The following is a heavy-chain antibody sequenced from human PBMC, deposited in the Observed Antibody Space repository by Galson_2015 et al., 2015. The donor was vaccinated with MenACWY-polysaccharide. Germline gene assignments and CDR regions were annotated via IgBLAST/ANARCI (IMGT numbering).Heavy chain of an antibody. CDR2: INSGSSIV. D-gene: IGHD5-12*01. J-gene: IGHJ4*03. CDR1: GFTFSSYS. Sequence: SLRLSCAASGFTFSSYSMNWVRQAPGKGLEWISHINSGSSIVYGDSVKGRFTISRDNAKNSLYLQMGSLRAEDTAVYYCARDAQRGYSGYDYFFDYWGQGTVVTVSS. CDR3: ARDAQRGYSGYDYFFDY. V-gene: IGHV3-48*01.